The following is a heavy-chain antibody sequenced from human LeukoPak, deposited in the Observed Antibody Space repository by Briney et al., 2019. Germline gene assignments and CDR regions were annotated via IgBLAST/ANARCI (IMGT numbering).Heavy chain of an antibody. J-gene: IGHJ5*02. V-gene: IGHV4-61*02. CDR1: GGSISRGSYY. CDR2: ISNSGTT. D-gene: IGHD1-26*01. CDR3: ARWDGDP. Sequence: PSETLSLTCTVSGGSISRGSYYWTWIRQPAGKGLEWIGRISNSGTTNYNPSLKSRVTMSVDTSRNQFSLNLNSVTAADTAIYYCARWDGDPWGQGTLVTVSS.